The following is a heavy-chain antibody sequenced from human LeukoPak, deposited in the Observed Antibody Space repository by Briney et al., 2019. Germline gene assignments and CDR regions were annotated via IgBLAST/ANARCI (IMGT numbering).Heavy chain of an antibody. J-gene: IGHJ4*02. V-gene: IGHV4-34*01. D-gene: IGHD3-3*01. CDR2: INHSGST. CDR3: ARGGWSWDY. CDR1: GGSFSGYY. Sequence: SETLSLTCAVYGGSFSGYYWSWIRQPPGKGLEWIGEINHSGSTNYNPSLKSRVTISVDTSKNQFSLKLSSVTAADTAVHYCARGGWSWDYWGQGTLVTVSS.